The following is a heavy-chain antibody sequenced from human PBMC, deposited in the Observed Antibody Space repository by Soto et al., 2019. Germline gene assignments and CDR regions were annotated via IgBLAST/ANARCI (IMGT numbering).Heavy chain of an antibody. D-gene: IGHD2-15*01. CDR1: GFTFSSYG. V-gene: IGHV3-30*18. J-gene: IGHJ4*02. Sequence: GGSLRLSCAASGFTFSSYGMHWVRQAPGKGLEWVAVISYDGSNKYYADSVKGRFTISRDNSKNTLYLQMNSLRAEDTAVYYCAKDRVPLPRAGPLDYWGQGTLVTVS. CDR3: AKDRVPLPRAGPLDY. CDR2: ISYDGSNK.